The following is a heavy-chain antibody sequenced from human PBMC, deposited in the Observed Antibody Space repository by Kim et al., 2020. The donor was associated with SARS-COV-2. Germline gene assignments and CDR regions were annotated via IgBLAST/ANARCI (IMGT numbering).Heavy chain of an antibody. Sequence: GGSLRLSCAASGFTFSNAWMSWVRQAPGKGLEWVGRIKSKTDGGTTDYAAPVKGRFTISRDDSKNTLYLQMNSLKTEDTAVYYCTTVTDSGSYLFPYYYYGMDVWGQGTTVTVSS. V-gene: IGHV3-15*01. CDR2: IKSKTDGGTT. J-gene: IGHJ6*02. D-gene: IGHD1-26*01. CDR1: GFTFSNAW. CDR3: TTVTDSGSYLFPYYYYGMDV.